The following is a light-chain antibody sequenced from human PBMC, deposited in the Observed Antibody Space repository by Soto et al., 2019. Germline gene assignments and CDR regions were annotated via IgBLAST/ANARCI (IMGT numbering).Light chain of an antibody. Sequence: DIQMTQSPSTLSASVGDRFTIACRASQTISSWLAWYQQKPGKAPKLLIYKASTLKSGVPSRFSGSGSGTDFTLTISSLEPEDFAVYYCQQRSNWPITFGQGTRLEIK. CDR3: QQRSNWPIT. V-gene: IGKV1-5*03. CDR1: QTISSW. CDR2: KAS. J-gene: IGKJ5*01.